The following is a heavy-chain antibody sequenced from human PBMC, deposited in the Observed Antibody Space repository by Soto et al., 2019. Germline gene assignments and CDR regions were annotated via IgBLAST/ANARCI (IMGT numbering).Heavy chain of an antibody. CDR1: GGSISSSSYY. J-gene: IGHJ3*02. CDR3: ARTITAFDI. CDR2: IYYSGST. V-gene: IGHV4-39*01. D-gene: IGHD3-9*01. Sequence: SETLSLTCTVSGGSISSSSYYWGWIRQPPGKGLEWIGSIYYSGSTYYNPSLKSRVTISVDTSKNQFSLKLSSVTAADTAVYYCARTITAFDIWGQGTMVTVSS.